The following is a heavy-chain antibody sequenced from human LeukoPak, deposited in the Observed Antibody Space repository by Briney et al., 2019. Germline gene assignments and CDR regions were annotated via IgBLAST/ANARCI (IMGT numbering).Heavy chain of an antibody. Sequence: GRSLRLSCAASGFTFSSYGMHWVRQAPGKGLEWVAVISYDGSNKYYADSVKGRFTISRDNSKNTLYLQMNSLRAEDTAVYYCAKDSSFVGDIMATTPLDYWGQGTLVTVSS. CDR1: GFTFSSYG. J-gene: IGHJ4*02. D-gene: IGHD5-12*01. V-gene: IGHV3-30*18. CDR2: ISYDGSNK. CDR3: AKDSSFVGDIMATTPLDY.